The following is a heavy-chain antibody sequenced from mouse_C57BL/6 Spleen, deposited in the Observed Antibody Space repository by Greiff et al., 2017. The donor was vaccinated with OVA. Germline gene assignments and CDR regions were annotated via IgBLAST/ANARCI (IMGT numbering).Heavy chain of an antibody. CDR2: IYPGDGDT. J-gene: IGHJ2*01. Sequence: QVQLQQSGPELVKPGASVKISCKASGYAFSSSWMNWVKQRPGKGLEWIGRIYPGDGDTNYNGKFKGKATLSADKSSSTAYMQLSSLTSEDSAVYFCASPPNWERDSYYFDYWGQGTTLTVSS. V-gene: IGHV1-82*01. CDR3: ASPPNWERDSYYFDY. D-gene: IGHD4-1*01. CDR1: GYAFSSSW.